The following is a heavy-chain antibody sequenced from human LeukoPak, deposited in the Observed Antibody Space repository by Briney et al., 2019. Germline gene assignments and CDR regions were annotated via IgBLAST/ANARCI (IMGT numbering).Heavy chain of an antibody. D-gene: IGHD3-3*01. CDR1: GGSISSGSYY. J-gene: IGHJ4*02. V-gene: IGHV4-61*10. CDR2: INHSGST. Sequence: PSETLSLTCTVSGGSISSGSYYWSWIRQPAGKGLEWIGEINHSGSTNYNPSLKSRVTISVDTSKNQFSLKLSSVTAADTAVYYCARRTYYDFWSGLPIYYFDYWGQGTLVTVSS. CDR3: ARRTYYDFWSGLPIYYFDY.